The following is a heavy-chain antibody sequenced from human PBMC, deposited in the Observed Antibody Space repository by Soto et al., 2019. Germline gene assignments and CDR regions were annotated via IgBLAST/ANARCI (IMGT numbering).Heavy chain of an antibody. J-gene: IGHJ5*02. V-gene: IGHV3-9*01. Sequence: GGSLRLSCAASGFTFDDYAMHWVRQAPGKGLEWVSGISWNSGSIGYADSVKGRFTISRDNAKNSLYLQMNSLRAEDTALYYCAKGGSWYLPIWFDPWGQGALVTVSS. D-gene: IGHD6-13*01. CDR3: AKGGSWYLPIWFDP. CDR1: GFTFDDYA. CDR2: ISWNSGSI.